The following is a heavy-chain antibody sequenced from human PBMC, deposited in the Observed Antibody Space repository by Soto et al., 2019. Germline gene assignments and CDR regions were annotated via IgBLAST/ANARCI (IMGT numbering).Heavy chain of an antibody. CDR2: ISGRGGST. Sequence: GGSLRLSCVASGFTFTNYAMSWVRQAPGKGLEWVSGISGRGGSTYYADSVKGRFIISRDTSKNTVYLEMDSLGVEDTAVYYCAKDVSGSKDWFDPWGQGTRVTVSS. J-gene: IGHJ5*02. CDR3: AKDVSGSKDWFDP. V-gene: IGHV3-23*01. CDR1: GFTFTNYA. D-gene: IGHD6-25*01.